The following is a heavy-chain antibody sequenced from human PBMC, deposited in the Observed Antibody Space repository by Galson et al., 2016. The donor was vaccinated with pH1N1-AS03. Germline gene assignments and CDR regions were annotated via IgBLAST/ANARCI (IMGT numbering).Heavy chain of an antibody. CDR2: ISYSGDTE. J-gene: IGHJ4*02. D-gene: IGHD1-26*01. Sequence: CAASGFPFSGYEMNWVRQAPGKGLEWISYISYSGDTEKYADSVKGRFSISRDNAKNSLYLQMSALRPEDTAVYYCVRPSSGSFRYWGPGTLVTVSS. V-gene: IGHV3-48*03. CDR3: VRPSSGSFRY. CDR1: GFPFSGYE.